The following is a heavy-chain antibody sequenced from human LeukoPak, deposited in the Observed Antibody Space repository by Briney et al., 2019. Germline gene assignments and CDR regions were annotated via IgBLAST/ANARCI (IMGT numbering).Heavy chain of an antibody. J-gene: IGHJ4*02. Sequence: PSETLSLTCTVSGGSISSYYWNWIRQPPGKGWEWIGYIYYSGSTNYNPSLKSRVTISVDTSKNQFSLKLSSVTAADTAVYYCARDRYYDSGSYYNWGQGTLVTVSS. V-gene: IGHV4-59*01. CDR1: GGSISSYY. CDR3: ARDRYYDSGSYYN. D-gene: IGHD3-10*01. CDR2: IYYSGST.